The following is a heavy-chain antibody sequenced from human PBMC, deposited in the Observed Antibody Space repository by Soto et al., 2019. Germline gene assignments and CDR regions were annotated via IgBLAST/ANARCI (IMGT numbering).Heavy chain of an antibody. CDR3: AREVLPGYDFWSGYYYYGMDV. CDR1: GFTFSSYA. CDR2: ISYDGSNK. J-gene: IGHJ6*02. Sequence: GGSLRLSCAASGFTFSSYAMHWVRQAPGKGLEWVAVISYDGSNKYYADSVKGRFTISRDNSKNTLYLQMNSLRAEDTAVYYCAREVLPGYDFWSGYYYYGMDVWGQGTTVTVSS. D-gene: IGHD3-3*01. V-gene: IGHV3-30-3*01.